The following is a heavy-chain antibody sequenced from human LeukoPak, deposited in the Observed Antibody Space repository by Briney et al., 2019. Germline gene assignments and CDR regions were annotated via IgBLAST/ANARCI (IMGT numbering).Heavy chain of an antibody. CDR3: AKALYSDYADYAFEFRGAFDI. CDR2: ISGSGGST. J-gene: IGHJ3*02. Sequence: QPGGSLRLSCAASGFTFSSYAMSWVRQAAGKGLEWVSAISGSGGSTYYADSVKGRFTISRDNSKNTPYLQMNSLRAEDTAVYYSAKALYSDYADYAFEFRGAFDIWGQGTMVTVSS. D-gene: IGHD4-17*01. V-gene: IGHV3-23*01. CDR1: GFTFSSYA.